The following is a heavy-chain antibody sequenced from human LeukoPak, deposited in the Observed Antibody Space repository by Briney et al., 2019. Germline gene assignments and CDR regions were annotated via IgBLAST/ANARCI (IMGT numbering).Heavy chain of an antibody. V-gene: IGHV3-23*01. Sequence: GGSLRLSCAASGFSFSSYSMSWVRQAPGRGLEWVSSISGSGDSKHHADSVKGRFTISRDNSKTTLYLQMNSLRAEDTAMYYCAKAEGKYYYFYMDVWGKGTTVTVSS. CDR1: GFSFSSYS. CDR3: AKAEGKYYYFYMDV. CDR2: ISGSGDSK. D-gene: IGHD3-10*01. J-gene: IGHJ6*03.